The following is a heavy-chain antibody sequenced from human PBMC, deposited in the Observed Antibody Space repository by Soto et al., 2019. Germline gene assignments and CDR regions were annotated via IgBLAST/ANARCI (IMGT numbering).Heavy chain of an antibody. CDR3: ARGLVDTAITGHFDY. V-gene: IGHV4-34*01. J-gene: IGHJ4*02. CDR2: INHSGST. Sequence: SETLSLTCAVYGGSSSGYYWSWIRQPPGKGLEWIGEINHSGSTNYNPSLKSRVTISVDTSKNQFSLKLSSVTAADTAVYYCARGLVDTAITGHFDYWGQGTLVTVSS. D-gene: IGHD5-18*01. CDR1: GGSSSGYY.